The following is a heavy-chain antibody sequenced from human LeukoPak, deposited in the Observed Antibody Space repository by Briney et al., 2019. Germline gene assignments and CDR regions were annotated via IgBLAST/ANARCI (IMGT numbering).Heavy chain of an antibody. CDR1: GGSFSGYY. CDR3: ARDLPHNTAYNWFDP. D-gene: IGHD4-17*01. J-gene: IGHJ5*02. V-gene: IGHV4-34*01. CDR2: INHSGST. Sequence: PSETLSLTCAVYGGSFSGYYWSWIRQPPGKGLEWIGEINHSGSTNYNPSLKSRVTMSVDTSKNQFSLKLSSVTAADTAVYYCARDLPHNTAYNWFDPWGQGTLVTVSS.